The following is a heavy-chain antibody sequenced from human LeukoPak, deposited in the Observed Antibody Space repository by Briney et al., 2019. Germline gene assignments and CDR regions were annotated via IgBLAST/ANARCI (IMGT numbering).Heavy chain of an antibody. V-gene: IGHV3-21*01. D-gene: IGHD6-19*01. CDR1: GFTFSSYS. CDR2: ISSSSSYI. J-gene: IGHJ4*02. Sequence: GGSLRLSCAASGFTFSSYSMNWVRQTPGKGLEWVSSISSSSSYIYYADSVKGRFTISRDNSKNTLYLQMNSLRAEDTAVYYCARTLDSSGWYVPHFDYWGQGTLVTVSS. CDR3: ARTLDSSGWYVPHFDY.